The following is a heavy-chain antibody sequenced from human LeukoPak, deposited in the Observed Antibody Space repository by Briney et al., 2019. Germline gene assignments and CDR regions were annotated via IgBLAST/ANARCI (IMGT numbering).Heavy chain of an antibody. D-gene: IGHD3-9*01. V-gene: IGHV4-39*01. Sequence: TSETLSLTCTVSGGSISSSSYYWGWIRQPPGKGLEWIGSIYYSGSTYYNPSLKSRVTISVDTSKNQFSLKLSSVTAADTAVYYCARGYYDILTGHPAGFDPWGQGTLVTVSS. CDR1: GGSISSSSYY. CDR3: ARGYYDILTGHPAGFDP. CDR2: IYYSGST. J-gene: IGHJ5*02.